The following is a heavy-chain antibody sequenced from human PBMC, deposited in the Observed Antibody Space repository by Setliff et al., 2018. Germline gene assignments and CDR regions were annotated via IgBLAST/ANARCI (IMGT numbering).Heavy chain of an antibody. V-gene: IGHV3-48*04. CDR3: ARDGNNWNDLDY. D-gene: IGHD1-20*01. Sequence: ETLSLTCTVSGGSISSYFWTWVRQAPGKGLEWVSYISSSSHIISYADSVKGRFTISRDNAKNSLYLQMNSLRVEDTALYYCARDGNNWNDLDYWGHGTLVTVSS. CDR1: GGSISSYF. J-gene: IGHJ4*01. CDR2: ISSSSHII.